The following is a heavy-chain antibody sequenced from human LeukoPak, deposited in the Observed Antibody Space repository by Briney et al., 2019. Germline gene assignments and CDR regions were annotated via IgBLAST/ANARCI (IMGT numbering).Heavy chain of an antibody. CDR1: GGSISSGSYY. J-gene: IGHJ4*02. Sequence: KPSQTLSLTCTVSGGSISSGSYYWSWIRQPAGKGLEWIGRIYTSGSTNYNPSLKSRVTISVDTSKNQFSLKLSSVTAADTAVYYCAREGQGFDYWGQGTLVTVSS. CDR2: IYTSGST. CDR3: AREGQGFDY. V-gene: IGHV4-61*02.